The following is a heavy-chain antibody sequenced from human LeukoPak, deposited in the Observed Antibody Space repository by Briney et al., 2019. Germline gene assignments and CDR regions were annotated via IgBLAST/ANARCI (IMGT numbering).Heavy chain of an antibody. CDR3: AGNYDFWSGYYTP. D-gene: IGHD3-3*01. V-gene: IGHV4-61*02. CDR1: GGSISSGSYY. CDR2: IYTSGST. J-gene: IGHJ4*02. Sequence: SETLSLTCTVSGGSISSGSYYWSWIRQPAGKGLEWIGRIYTSGSTNYNPSLKSRVTISVDTSKNQFSLKLSSVTAADTAVYYCAGNYDFWSGYYTPWGQGTLVTVSS.